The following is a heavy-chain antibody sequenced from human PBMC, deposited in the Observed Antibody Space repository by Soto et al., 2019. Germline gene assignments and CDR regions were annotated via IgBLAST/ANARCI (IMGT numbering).Heavy chain of an antibody. Sequence: GGSLRLSCAASGFSSSDYTMNWVRQATGKCLGRVALNSPSATTYYADPVKGRFTISRDNSKNTGYLEMNRLKSDDTAVYYCAKERIGIQGRFESWGPGTLVTVSS. CDR2: NSPSATT. CDR3: AKERIGIQGRFES. V-gene: IGHV3-23*01. D-gene: IGHD1-1*01. J-gene: IGHJ4*02. CDR1: GFSSSDYT.